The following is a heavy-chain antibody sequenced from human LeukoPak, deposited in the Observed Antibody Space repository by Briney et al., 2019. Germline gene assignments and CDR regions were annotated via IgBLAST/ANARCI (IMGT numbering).Heavy chain of an antibody. CDR2: INHSGST. Sequence: PSETLSLTCAVYGGSSSGYYWSWIRQPPGKGLEWIGEINHSGSTNYNPSLKSRVTISVDTSKNQFSLKLSSVTAADTAVYYCARGFGVTTYYYMDVWGKGTTVTVSS. V-gene: IGHV4-34*01. J-gene: IGHJ6*03. CDR1: GGSSSGYY. D-gene: IGHD4-17*01. CDR3: ARGFGVTTYYYMDV.